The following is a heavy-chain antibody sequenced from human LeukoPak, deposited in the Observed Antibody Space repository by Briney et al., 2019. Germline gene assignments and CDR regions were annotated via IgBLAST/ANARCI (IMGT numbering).Heavy chain of an antibody. CDR1: GFTFSSYW. CDR3: ARAPSEIGGYYPEYFRH. D-gene: IGHD3-22*01. J-gene: IGHJ1*01. Sequence: GGSLRLSCAASGFTFSSYWMHWVRQAPGKGLVWVSRIKSDGKPTYADSVKGRFTISRDNAKNTVSLQMNSLRAEDTGVYYCARAPSEIGGYYPEYFRHWGQGTLVTVSS. CDR2: IKSDGKP. V-gene: IGHV3-74*01.